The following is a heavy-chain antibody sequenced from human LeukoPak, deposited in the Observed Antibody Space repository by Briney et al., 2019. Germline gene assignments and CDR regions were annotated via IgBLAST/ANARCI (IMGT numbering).Heavy chain of an antibody. CDR1: GFTFSDYH. Sequence: PGGSLRLSCAASGFTFSDYHMSWVRQAPGKGLEWVSSISSSSNIYYADSVKGRFAVSRDNAENELYLQMNSLRAEDTAVYYCARGAGYCTSSSCHLWSDYWGQGTLVTVSS. CDR2: ISSSSNI. V-gene: IGHV3-69-1*01. D-gene: IGHD2-2*01. J-gene: IGHJ4*02. CDR3: ARGAGYCTSSSCHLWSDY.